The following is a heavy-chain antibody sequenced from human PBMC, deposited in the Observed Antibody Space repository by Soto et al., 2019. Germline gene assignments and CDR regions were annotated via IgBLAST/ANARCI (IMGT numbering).Heavy chain of an antibody. CDR1: GYSISSGYY. J-gene: IGHJ4*02. Sequence: SETLSLTCAVSGYSISSGYYCGWIRQPPGKGLEWIGSIYHSGSTYYNPSLKSRVTISVDTSKNQFSLKLSSVTAADTAVYYCAAVGARRDYWGQGTLVTVSS. CDR2: IYHSGST. CDR3: AAVGARRDY. V-gene: IGHV4-38-2*01. D-gene: IGHD1-26*01.